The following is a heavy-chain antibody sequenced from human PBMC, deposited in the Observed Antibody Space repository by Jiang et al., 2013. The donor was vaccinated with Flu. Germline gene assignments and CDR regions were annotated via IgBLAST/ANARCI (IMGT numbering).Heavy chain of an antibody. CDR3: ARSPPYMFDI. V-gene: IGHV4-34*01. CDR1: GGSLSTHY. CDR2: INHSGST. J-gene: IGHJ2*01. Sequence: LLKPSESLSLTCAVYGGSLSTHYWSWIRLSPGKGLEWIGEINHSGSTNYNLSVRGRITISVDTSKNQFSLHLSSVTAADTAIYYCARSPPYMFDIWGRGALVTVSS.